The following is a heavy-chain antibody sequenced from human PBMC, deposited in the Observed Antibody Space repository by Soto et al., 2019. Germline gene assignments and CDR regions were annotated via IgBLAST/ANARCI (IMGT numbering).Heavy chain of an antibody. Sequence: QVQLVESGGDLVKPGGSLRLSCAASGFPFSVYYMSWIRQAPGKGLEWVSSIGSSSTYTNYAVFVKGRFTISRDNAKNSLYLQMNSLRAEDTAVYYCARRRPSGYYNFWGQGTLVTVSA. CDR3: ARRRPSGYYNF. J-gene: IGHJ4*02. V-gene: IGHV3-11*05. D-gene: IGHD3-22*01. CDR1: GFPFSVYY. CDR2: IGSSSTYT.